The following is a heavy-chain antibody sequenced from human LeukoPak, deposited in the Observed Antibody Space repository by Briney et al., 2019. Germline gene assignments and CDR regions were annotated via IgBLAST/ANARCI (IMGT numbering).Heavy chain of an antibody. CDR3: VRDFGAVGSTNAFDI. V-gene: IGHV3-74*01. J-gene: IGHJ3*02. Sequence: GGSLRLSCAASGLTFSSFWLHWVRQAPGKGLVWVSRITFDGSSRSYADSVKGRFTVSRDNAKTTLYLQMNSLRAEDTAVYYCVRDFGAVGSTNAFDIWGQGTMVTVSS. CDR2: ITFDGSSR. CDR1: GLTFSSFW. D-gene: IGHD1-26*01.